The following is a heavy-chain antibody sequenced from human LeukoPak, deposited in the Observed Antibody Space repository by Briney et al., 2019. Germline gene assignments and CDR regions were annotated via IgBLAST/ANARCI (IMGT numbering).Heavy chain of an antibody. D-gene: IGHD6-13*01. CDR2: IVPIFGTA. CDR1: GGTFSSYA. J-gene: IGHJ4*02. V-gene: IGHV1-69*13. CDR3: ARGGSSSWYGCYGY. Sequence: ASVKVSCKASGGTFSSYAISWVRQAPGQGLEWMGGIVPIFGTANYAQKFQGRVTITADESTSTAYMELSSLRSEDTAVYYCARGGSSSWYGCYGYWGQGTLVTVSS.